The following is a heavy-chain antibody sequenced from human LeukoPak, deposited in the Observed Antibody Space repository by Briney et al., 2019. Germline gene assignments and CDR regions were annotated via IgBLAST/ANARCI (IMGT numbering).Heavy chain of an antibody. Sequence: QPGRTLRLSCAASGFTFSSYAMHWVRQAPGKGLEWVAVISYDGSNKYYADSVKGRFTISRDNSKNTLYLQMNSLRAEDTAVYYCARAGSEWELPYDYWGQGTLVTVSS. CDR2: ISYDGSNK. V-gene: IGHV3-30*04. CDR3: ARAGSEWELPYDY. CDR1: GFTFSSYA. J-gene: IGHJ4*02. D-gene: IGHD1-26*01.